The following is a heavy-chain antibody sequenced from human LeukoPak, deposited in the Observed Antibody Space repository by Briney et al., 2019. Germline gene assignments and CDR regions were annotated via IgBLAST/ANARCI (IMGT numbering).Heavy chain of an antibody. CDR2: IVVGSGNT. J-gene: IGHJ4*02. Sequence: GASVKVSFKASGFTFTSSAMQWVRQARGQRLEWIGWIVVGSGNTNYAQKFQERVTITRDMSTSTAYMELSSLRSEDTAVYYCAADPYGGKVFDYWGQGTLVTVSS. CDR1: GFTFTSSA. D-gene: IGHD4-23*01. V-gene: IGHV1-58*02. CDR3: AADPYGGKVFDY.